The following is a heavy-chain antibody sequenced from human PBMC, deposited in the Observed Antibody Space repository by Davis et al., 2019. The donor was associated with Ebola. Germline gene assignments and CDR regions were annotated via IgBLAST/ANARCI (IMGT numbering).Heavy chain of an antibody. CDR3: ARVGGDGSSHLEGLDS. Sequence: MPSETLSLTCTVSGGSISSHYWSWVRQPPGKGLEWIADINYSGRTNYNPSLASQVTISIATSKNQFSLNLSSVTAADTAVYYCARVGGDGSSHLEGLDSWGQGTLVTVSS. CDR2: INYSGRT. J-gene: IGHJ4*02. D-gene: IGHD3-16*01. CDR1: GGSISSHY. V-gene: IGHV4-59*11.